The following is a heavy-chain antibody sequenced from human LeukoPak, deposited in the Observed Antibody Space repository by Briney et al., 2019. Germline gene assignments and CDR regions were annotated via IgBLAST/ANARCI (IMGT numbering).Heavy chain of an antibody. V-gene: IGHV3-23*01. Sequence: GGSLRLSCAASGFTFSNYAMNWVRQAPGKGLEWVSAISGSGGSTYYADSVKGRFTISRDNSKNTLYLQMNSLRAEDTAVYYCAKARSVGEYYFDYWGQGTLVTVSS. D-gene: IGHD3-10*01. J-gene: IGHJ4*02. CDR3: AKARSVGEYYFDY. CDR1: GFTFSNYA. CDR2: ISGSGGST.